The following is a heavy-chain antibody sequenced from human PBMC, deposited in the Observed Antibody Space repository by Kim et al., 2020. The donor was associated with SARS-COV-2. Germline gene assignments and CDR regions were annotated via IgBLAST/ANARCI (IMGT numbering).Heavy chain of an antibody. J-gene: IGHJ4*02. Sequence: ASVKVSCKASGYTFTRYPIHWVRQAPGQGLEWMGWINIGNGKTKYSEMFQGRVTITRDTSTSAAYMELSSLRSEDTALYYCARDVRRLYDTGGSPASVGDYWGQGTLVTVSS. CDR3: ARDVRRLYDTGGSPASVGDY. CDR2: INIGNGKT. V-gene: IGHV1-3*04. CDR1: GYTFTRYP. D-gene: IGHD3-10*02.